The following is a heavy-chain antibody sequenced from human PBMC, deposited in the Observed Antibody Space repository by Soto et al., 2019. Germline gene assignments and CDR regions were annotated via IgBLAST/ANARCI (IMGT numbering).Heavy chain of an antibody. CDR3: AKVPWWVVVVTQEGYDAFDI. Sequence: GGSLRLSCAASGFTFSSYAMSWVRQAPGKGLEWVSAISGSGGSTYYADSGKGRFTISRDNSKNTLYLQMNSLRAEDTAVYYCAKVPWWVVVVTQEGYDAFDIWGQGTMVTVSS. CDR1: GFTFSSYA. V-gene: IGHV3-23*01. J-gene: IGHJ3*02. CDR2: ISGSGGST. D-gene: IGHD3-22*01.